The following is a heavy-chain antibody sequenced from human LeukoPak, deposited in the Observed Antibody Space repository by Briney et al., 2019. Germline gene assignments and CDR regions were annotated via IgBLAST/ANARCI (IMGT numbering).Heavy chain of an antibody. J-gene: IGHJ4*02. CDR1: GGSFSGYY. Sequence: SETLSLTCGVYGGSFSGYYYNWIRQSPGKGLEWIAEINHLGSTNYNPSLKSRVAISIDTSKSQFSLRLSSVTAADTAVYYCARGGYNIDWMKDAPHNWAEGTLVTVSS. CDR2: INHLGST. D-gene: IGHD3-9*01. CDR3: ARGGYNIDWMKDAPHN. V-gene: IGHV4-34*01.